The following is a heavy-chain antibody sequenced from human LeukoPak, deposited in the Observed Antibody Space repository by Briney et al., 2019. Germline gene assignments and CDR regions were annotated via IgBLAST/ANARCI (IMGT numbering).Heavy chain of an antibody. CDR1: GYTFTGYY. CDR3: ARKTAGCSGGSCYSLAFDI. D-gene: IGHD2-15*01. V-gene: IGHV1-2*02. J-gene: IGHJ3*02. Sequence: ASVKVSCKASGYTFTGYYMHWVRQAPGQGLEWMGWINPNSGGTNYAQKFQGRVTMTRDTSISTAYMELSRLRSDDTAVYYCARKTAGCSGGSCYSLAFDIWGQGTVVTVSS. CDR2: INPNSGGT.